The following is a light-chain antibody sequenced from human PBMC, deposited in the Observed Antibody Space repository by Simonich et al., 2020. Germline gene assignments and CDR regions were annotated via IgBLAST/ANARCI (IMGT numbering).Light chain of an antibody. Sequence: SYELTQPPSVSVSPGQTARITCSGDALPKKYAYWYQQKSCQAPVMVIYEDIKRTSGIPERFSGSSSGTMATFTISGAQVEDEADYYCYSTDSSGNHRVFGGGTKLTVL. V-gene: IGLV3-10*01. CDR3: YSTDSSGNHRV. CDR2: EDI. CDR1: ALPKKY. J-gene: IGLJ2*01.